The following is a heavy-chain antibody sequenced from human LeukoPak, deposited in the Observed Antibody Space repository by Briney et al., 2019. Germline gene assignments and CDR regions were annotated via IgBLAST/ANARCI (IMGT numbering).Heavy chain of an antibody. CDR1: GYSISSGYY. Sequence: SETLSLTCTVSGYSISSGYYWGWIRQPPGKGLEWIGSIYHSGSTYYNPSLKSRVTISVDTSKNQFSLKLSSVAAADTAVYYCASKALITGTNADGLDYWGQGTLVTVSS. V-gene: IGHV4-38-2*02. CDR2: IYHSGST. J-gene: IGHJ4*02. D-gene: IGHD1-7*01. CDR3: ASKALITGTNADGLDY.